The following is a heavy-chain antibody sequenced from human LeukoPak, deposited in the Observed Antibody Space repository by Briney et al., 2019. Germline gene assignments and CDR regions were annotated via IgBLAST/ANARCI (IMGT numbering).Heavy chain of an antibody. J-gene: IGHJ4*02. D-gene: IGHD2/OR15-2a*01. Sequence: PSETLSLTCTVSGYSISSGYYWGWIRQPPGKGLEWIGSIYHGGRTFYNPSLKSRVTISVDTSKNQFSLKLSSVTAADTAVYHCAGSPNLYYFDYWGQGTLVTVSS. CDR1: GYSISSGYY. CDR2: IYHGGRT. V-gene: IGHV4-38-2*02. CDR3: AGSPNLYYFDY.